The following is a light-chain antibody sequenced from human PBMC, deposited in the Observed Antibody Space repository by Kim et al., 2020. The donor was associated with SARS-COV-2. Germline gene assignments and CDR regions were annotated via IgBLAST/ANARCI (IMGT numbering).Light chain of an antibody. J-gene: IGKJ4*01. Sequence: SPGERASLSCRASQGVGGNFVAWYQHKPGQAPRVLVYCASSRATGIPDRFSGSGSGTDFTLTISRLEPEDFAVYYCQHYGSSPLTFGGGTKVDIK. V-gene: IGKV3-20*01. CDR2: CAS. CDR1: QGVGGNF. CDR3: QHYGSSPLT.